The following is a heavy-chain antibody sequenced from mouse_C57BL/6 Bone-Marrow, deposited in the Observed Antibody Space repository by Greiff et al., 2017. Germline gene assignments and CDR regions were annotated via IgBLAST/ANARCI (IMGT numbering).Heavy chain of an antibody. CDR3: AGGDDGNRHCAMDY. J-gene: IGHJ4*01. D-gene: IGHD2-1*01. CDR1: GYTFTSYC. V-gene: IGHV1-64*01. CDR2: IHPNSGST. Sequence: QVQLQQPGAELVKPGASVKLSCKASGYTFTSYCMHWVKQRPGQGLEWIGMIHPNSGSTNYNEKFKGKATLTVDKSSSTAYMQLSSLTSEDSAVYDCAGGDDGNRHCAMDYWGQGTSVTVSS.